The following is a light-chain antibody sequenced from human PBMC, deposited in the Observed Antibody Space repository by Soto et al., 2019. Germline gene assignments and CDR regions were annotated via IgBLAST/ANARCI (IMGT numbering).Light chain of an antibody. Sequence: DIVLTQSPGTLSLSPGERVTLSCRASQSVTGSSIAWFQQKPGQAPRLLMYGASNRATGIPHRFSGSGSGTDFTLTISSLVPEDFAVYFCHQYGASPETFGQGTKVEI. V-gene: IGKV3-20*01. J-gene: IGKJ1*01. CDR1: QSVTGSS. CDR3: HQYGASPET. CDR2: GAS.